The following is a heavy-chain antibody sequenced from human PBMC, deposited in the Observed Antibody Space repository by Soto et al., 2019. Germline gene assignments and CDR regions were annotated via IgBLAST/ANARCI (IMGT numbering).Heavy chain of an antibody. J-gene: IGHJ4*02. V-gene: IGHV3-21*01. Sequence: EVQLVESWGGLVKPGGSLRLSCAASGFTFTSYSMNWVRQSPGKGLEWVSSISSSSSYIYYADSVKGRFTISRDNAKNSLYLKMNSLRAEDTAVYYCARDEVEQELVCIDYWGQGTLVTVSS. D-gene: IGHD6-13*01. CDR2: ISSSSSYI. CDR3: ARDEVEQELVCIDY. CDR1: GFTFTSYS.